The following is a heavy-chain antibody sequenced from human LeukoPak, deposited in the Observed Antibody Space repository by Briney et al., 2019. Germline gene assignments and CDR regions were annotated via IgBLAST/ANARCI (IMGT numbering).Heavy chain of an antibody. CDR1: GFTVSSNY. CDR2: IYSGGST. V-gene: IGHV3-66*01. CDR3: ARELRFLEWRTIDY. D-gene: IGHD3-3*01. Sequence: PGGSLRLSCAASGFTVSSNYMSWVRQAPGKGLEWVSVIYSGGSTYYADSVKGRFTISRDNSKNTLYLQMNSLRAEDTAVYYCARELRFLEWRTIDYWGQGTLVTVPS. J-gene: IGHJ4*02.